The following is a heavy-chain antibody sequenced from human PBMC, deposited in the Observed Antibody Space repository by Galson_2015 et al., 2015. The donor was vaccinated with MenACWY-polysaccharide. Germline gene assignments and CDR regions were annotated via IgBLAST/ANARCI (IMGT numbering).Heavy chain of an antibody. Sequence: SLRLSCAASRFTFRNYGMHWVRQAPGKGLEWVAIIWYDGSNKYYADSVKGRFTISRDNSKNMLFLQVNSPRVEDTAVYYCARGGGTSEWYFDLWGRGTLVTVSS. CDR1: RFTFRNYG. J-gene: IGHJ2*01. CDR2: IWYDGSNK. V-gene: IGHV3-33*01. D-gene: IGHD4-23*01. CDR3: ARGGGTSEWYFDL.